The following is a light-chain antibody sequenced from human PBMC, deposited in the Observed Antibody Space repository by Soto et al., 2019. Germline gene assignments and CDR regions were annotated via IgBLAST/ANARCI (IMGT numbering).Light chain of an antibody. J-gene: IGKJ1*01. CDR3: QQYKNWHPWT. V-gene: IGKV3-15*01. CDR2: GAS. CDR1: QSVSSN. Sequence: EVLMAQSPATLSMSPGERATLSCRASQSVSSNLAWYQQKPGPPTRLLIPGASTRANGTPARFSGSGSGTEFTLTVRSLQSEDSAVYYCQQYKNWHPWTFGQGTKVDIK.